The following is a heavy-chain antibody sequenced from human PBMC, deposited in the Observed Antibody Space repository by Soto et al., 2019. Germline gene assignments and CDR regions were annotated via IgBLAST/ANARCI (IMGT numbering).Heavy chain of an antibody. D-gene: IGHD3-10*01. CDR2: ISAYNGNT. Sequence: ASVKVSCKASGYTFTSYGISWVRQAPGQGLEWMGWISAYNGNTNYAQKLQGRVTMTTDTSTSTAYMELRSLRSDDTAVYYCARDLITMVRGVTNPLKYWGQGTLVTVSS. CDR3: ARDLITMVRGVTNPLKY. J-gene: IGHJ4*02. CDR1: GYTFTSYG. V-gene: IGHV1-18*01.